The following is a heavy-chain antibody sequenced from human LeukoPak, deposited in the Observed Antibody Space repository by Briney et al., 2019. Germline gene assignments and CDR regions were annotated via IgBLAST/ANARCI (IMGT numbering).Heavy chain of an antibody. Sequence: SETLSLTCTVSGYSISSGYYWGWIRQPPGRGLEWIGYVYYSGSTNYNPSLKSRVTISVDKSKNQFSLKLSSVTAADTAVYYCARGPYYDILTGVFDYWGQGTLVTVSS. CDR3: ARGPYYDILTGVFDY. D-gene: IGHD3-9*01. CDR1: GYSISSGYY. CDR2: VYYSGST. V-gene: IGHV4-38-2*02. J-gene: IGHJ4*02.